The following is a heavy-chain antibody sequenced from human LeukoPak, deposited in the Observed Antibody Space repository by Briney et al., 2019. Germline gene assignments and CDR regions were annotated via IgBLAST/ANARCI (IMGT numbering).Heavy chain of an antibody. CDR3: AKSRARREGSSGSSDY. Sequence: GGSLRLSCAASGFTFSSYAMNWVRQAPGKGLEWVSGISSGGGNTYYADSVKGRFTISRDNSKNTLYLQMNSLRVEDTAVYYCAKSRARREGSSGSSDYWGQGTLVTVSS. D-gene: IGHD3-22*01. V-gene: IGHV3-23*01. CDR2: ISSGGGNT. CDR1: GFTFSSYA. J-gene: IGHJ4*02.